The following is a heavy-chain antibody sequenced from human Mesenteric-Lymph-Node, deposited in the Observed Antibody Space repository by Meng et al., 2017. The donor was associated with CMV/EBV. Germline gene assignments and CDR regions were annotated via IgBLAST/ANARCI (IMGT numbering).Heavy chain of an antibody. CDR2: IIPFLGVR. V-gene: IGHV1-69*15. CDR1: G. J-gene: IGHJ3*02. Sequence: GINWVRQAPGQGFEWVGNIIPFLGVRNYAPNFQGRVTIAADESTATGHMELSSLRSDDTAVYYCARAITHYFGSGKSFNALDAFDIWGQGTMVTVSS. D-gene: IGHD3-10*01. CDR3: ARAITHYFGSGKSFNALDAFDI.